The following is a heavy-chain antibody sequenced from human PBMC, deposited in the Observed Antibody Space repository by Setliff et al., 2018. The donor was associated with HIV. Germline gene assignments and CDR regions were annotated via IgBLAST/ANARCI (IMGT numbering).Heavy chain of an antibody. V-gene: IGHV3-21*01. CDR1: GVTLSSYS. CDR3: ATSGGYDLWSGYSYFQY. J-gene: IGHJ4*02. Sequence: ESLRLSCAASGVTLSSYSLNWVRQSPGKGLEWVSSINSNTNHIYYADSVKGRFTISRDNAENSLFLQLTSLRAEDTAVYYCATSGGYDLWSGYSYFQYWGQGTPVTVSS. CDR2: INSNTNHI. D-gene: IGHD3-3*01.